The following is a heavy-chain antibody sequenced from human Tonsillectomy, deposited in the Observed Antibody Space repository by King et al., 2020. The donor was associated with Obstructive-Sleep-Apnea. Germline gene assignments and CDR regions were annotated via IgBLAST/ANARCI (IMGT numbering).Heavy chain of an antibody. J-gene: IGHJ4*02. D-gene: IGHD5-12*01. CDR1: GGSISSSSYY. Sequence: QLQESGPGLVKPSETLSLTCTVSGGSISSSSYYWGWIRQPPGKGLEWITTIYYSRSTYYNPSLKSRVAISAGTSKNQFSLKLSSVTAADTGVYYCARDIGLARAFDYWGQGTLVTVSS. CDR3: ARDIGLARAFDY. CDR2: IYYSRST. V-gene: IGHV4-39*07.